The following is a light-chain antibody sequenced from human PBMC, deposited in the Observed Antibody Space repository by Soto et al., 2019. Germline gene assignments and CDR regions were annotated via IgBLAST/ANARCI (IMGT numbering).Light chain of an antibody. CDR1: SSDVGGYNY. CDR3: SSYTSNSTWV. V-gene: IGLV2-14*01. J-gene: IGLJ3*02. Sequence: QSVLTQPASVSGSPGQSITISCTGTSSDVGGYNYVSWYQQYPGKAPKFMIYEVSNRPSGVSNRFSGSKSGNTASLTISGLQAEDEAAYYCSSYTSNSTWVFGGGTKVTVL. CDR2: EVS.